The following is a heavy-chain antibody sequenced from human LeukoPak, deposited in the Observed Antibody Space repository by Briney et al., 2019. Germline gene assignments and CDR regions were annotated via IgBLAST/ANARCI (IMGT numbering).Heavy chain of an antibody. J-gene: IGHJ6*02. CDR1: GGSISSYY. D-gene: IGHD6-19*01. CDR2: ISGSGGST. Sequence: ETLSLTCTVSGGSISSYYWSWVRQAPGKGLEWVSAISGSGGSTYYADSVKGRFTISRDNSKNTLYLQMNSLRAEDTAVYYCAKADGSGWFYYYYYGMDVWGQGTTVTVPS. CDR3: AKADGSGWFYYYYYGMDV. V-gene: IGHV3-23*01.